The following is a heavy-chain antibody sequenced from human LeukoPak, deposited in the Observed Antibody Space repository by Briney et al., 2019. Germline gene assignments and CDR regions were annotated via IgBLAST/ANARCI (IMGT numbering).Heavy chain of an antibody. CDR2: IYTSGST. CDR1: GGSISSYY. CDR3: ARRGSSWYNWFDP. Sequence: SETLSLTCTVSGGSISSYYWSWIRQPPGKGLEWIGYIYTSGSTNYNPSLKRRVTISVDTSKNQFSLKLSSVTAADTAVYYCARRGSSWYNWFDPWGQGTLVTVSS. V-gene: IGHV4-4*09. J-gene: IGHJ5*02. D-gene: IGHD6-13*01.